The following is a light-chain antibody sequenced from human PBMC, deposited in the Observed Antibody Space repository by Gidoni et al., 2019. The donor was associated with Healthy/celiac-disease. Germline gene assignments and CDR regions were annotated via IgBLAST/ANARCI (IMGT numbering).Light chain of an antibody. CDR1: QSVSSN. J-gene: IGKJ3*01. CDR3: QQYNNWPPLT. V-gene: IGKV3D-15*01. Sequence: EIVMTQSPATLSVSPGERATLSCRASQSVSSNLARYQQKPGQAPRLLIYGASTRATGIPARFSGSGSGTEFTLTISSLQSEDFAVYYCQQYNNWPPLTFGPGTKVEIK. CDR2: GAS.